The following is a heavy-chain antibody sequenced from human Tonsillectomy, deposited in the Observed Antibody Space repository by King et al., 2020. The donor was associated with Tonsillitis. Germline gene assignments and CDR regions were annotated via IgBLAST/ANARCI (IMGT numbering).Heavy chain of an antibody. CDR2: ILYDGSNE. V-gene: IGHV3-30*18. CDR3: AKDSSSSQYYLDD. Sequence: VQLVESGGGVVQPGRYLRLSGAASGFTFSSYGMHWVRQASGKGLEWVAVILYDGSNEYYADSVKCRFTISRDNSKNTLYVQMNNLRAEDTAVYYCAKDSSSSQYYLDDWGQGTLVTVSA. D-gene: IGHD6-6*01. CDR1: GFTFSSYG. J-gene: IGHJ4*02.